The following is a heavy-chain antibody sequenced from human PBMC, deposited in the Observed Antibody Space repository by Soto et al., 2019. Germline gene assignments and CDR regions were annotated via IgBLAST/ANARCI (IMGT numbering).Heavy chain of an antibody. CDR1: GYTYPSYL. Sequence: GESLKISCKGFGYTYPSYLIGWVRQMPGKGLEWMGIIYPEDSDTRYSPSFQGQVTISADKSISTAYLQWSSLKASDTAMYYCARRILLWSVRDAFDIWGQGTMVTVSS. CDR2: IYPEDSDT. D-gene: IGHD3-10*01. J-gene: IGHJ3*02. CDR3: ARRILLWSVRDAFDI. V-gene: IGHV5-51*01.